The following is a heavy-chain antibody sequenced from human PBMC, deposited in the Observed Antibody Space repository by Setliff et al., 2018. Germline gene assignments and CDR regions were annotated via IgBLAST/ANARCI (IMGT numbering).Heavy chain of an antibody. V-gene: IGHV4-59*01. CDR1: GGYIRSFH. J-gene: IGHJ4*02. CDR2: IYYSGTT. CDR3: AREYYYARSRNFDY. D-gene: IGHD3-22*01. Sequence: PSETLSLTCTVSGGYIRSFHWSWIRQPPGKGLEWIGYIYYSGTTNYNPSLKSRVSISVDTSKNQFSLRLTSVTAADTAVCYCAREYYYARSRNFDYWGQGTLVTVSS.